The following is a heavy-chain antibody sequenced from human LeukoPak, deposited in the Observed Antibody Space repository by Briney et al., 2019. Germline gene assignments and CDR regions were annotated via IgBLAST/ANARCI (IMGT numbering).Heavy chain of an antibody. CDR3: ARDQDPYGSGSYPAFDY. V-gene: IGHV4-39*07. CDR2: IYYSGST. J-gene: IGHJ4*02. D-gene: IGHD3-10*01. CDR1: GGSISSSSYY. Sequence: SETLSLTCTVSGGSISSSSYYWGWIRQPPGKGLEWIGSIYYSGSTYYNPSLKSRVTISVDTSKNQFSLKLSSVTAADTAVYYCARDQDPYGSGSYPAFDYWGQGTLVTVSS.